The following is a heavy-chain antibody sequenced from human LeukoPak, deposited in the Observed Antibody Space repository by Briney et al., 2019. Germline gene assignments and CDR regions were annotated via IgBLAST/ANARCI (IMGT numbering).Heavy chain of an antibody. CDR1: GFTFSSYS. CDR3: TRDRGSSTLGDY. J-gene: IGHJ4*02. V-gene: IGHV3-49*04. Sequence: GGSLRLSCAASGFTFSSYSMKWVRQAPGKGLEWVGFIRSKAFGETAEYAASVKGRFTISGDDSKSIAYLQMNSLKTEDTAVYYCTRDRGSSTLGDYWGQGTLVTVSS. D-gene: IGHD7-27*01. CDR2: IRSKAFGETA.